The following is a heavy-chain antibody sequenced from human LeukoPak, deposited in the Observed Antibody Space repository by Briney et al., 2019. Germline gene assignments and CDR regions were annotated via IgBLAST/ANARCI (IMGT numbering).Heavy chain of an antibody. CDR3: ARGGTSVVTLTY. D-gene: IGHD4-23*01. V-gene: IGHV4-34*01. J-gene: IGHJ4*02. CDR1: DESFNGYQ. CDR2: INHSGST. Sequence: SETLSLTCVVYDESFNGYQWTWIRQPPGKGLEWIGQINHSGSTNYNPSLKSRVIISIDTSKNQFSLKLTSVTAADTAVYYCARGGTSVVTLTYWGQGTLVTVSS.